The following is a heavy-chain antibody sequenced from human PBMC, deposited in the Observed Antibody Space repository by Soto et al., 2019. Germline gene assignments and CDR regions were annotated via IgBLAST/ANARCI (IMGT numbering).Heavy chain of an antibody. CDR3: ARDRGVAVAAYHYRLAV. CDR2: INAGNGNT. CDR1: GYTFTSYA. Sequence: ASVKVSCKASGYTFTSYAMHWVRQAPGQRLEWMGWINAGNGNTKYSQNFQGRVTITRDTSTSTAYMELSSLRSEDTAVYYCARDRGVAVAAYHYRLAVWGQGTTVTVSS. D-gene: IGHD6-19*01. J-gene: IGHJ6*02. V-gene: IGHV1-3*01.